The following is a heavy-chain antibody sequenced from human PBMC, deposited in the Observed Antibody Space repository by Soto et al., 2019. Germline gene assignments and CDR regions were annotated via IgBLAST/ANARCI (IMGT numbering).Heavy chain of an antibody. J-gene: IGHJ6*02. V-gene: IGHV1-69*01. CDR2: IIPIFGTA. D-gene: IGHD2-2*02. CDR1: GGTYSSYA. CDR3: AREDIVVVPAAIRPDYYYYGMDV. Sequence: QVQLVQSGAEVKKPGSSVKVSCKASGGTYSSYAISWVRQAPGQGLEWMGGIIPIFGTANYAQKFQGRVTITEDESTSTAYMELSSMRSEDTDVYYCAREDIVVVPAAIRPDYYYYGMDVWGQGTTVTVSS.